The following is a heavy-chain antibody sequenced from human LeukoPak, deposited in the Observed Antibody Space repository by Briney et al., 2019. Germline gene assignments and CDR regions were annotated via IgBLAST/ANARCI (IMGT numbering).Heavy chain of an antibody. CDR2: IKQDGSEK. Sequence: GGSLRLSCAASGFTFSSYWMSWVRQAPGKGLEWVANIKQDGSEKYYVDSVKGRFTISRDNAKNSLYLQMNSLRAEDTAVYYCAREGPDSGYDWGYYFDYWGQGTLVTVSS. V-gene: IGHV3-7*01. CDR3: AREGPDSGYDWGYYFDY. D-gene: IGHD5-12*01. CDR1: GFTFSSYW. J-gene: IGHJ4*02.